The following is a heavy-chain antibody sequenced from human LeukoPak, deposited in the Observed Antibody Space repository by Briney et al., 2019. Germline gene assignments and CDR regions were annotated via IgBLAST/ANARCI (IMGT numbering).Heavy chain of an antibody. CDR3: ARALKNSGYVFDY. V-gene: IGHV1-69*04. D-gene: IGHD5-12*01. J-gene: IGHJ4*02. Sequence: ASVKVSCKASGGTFSSYAISWVRQAPGQGLEWMGRIIPILGIANYAQKFQGRVSITADESTTTAYMELSSLRSEDTAVYFCARALKNSGYVFDYWGQGTLVTVSS. CDR2: IIPILGIA. CDR1: GGTFSSYA.